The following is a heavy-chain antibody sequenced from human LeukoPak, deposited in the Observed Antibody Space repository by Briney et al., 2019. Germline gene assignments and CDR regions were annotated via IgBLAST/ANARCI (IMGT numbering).Heavy chain of an antibody. CDR3: ARDQGIQLWLGDFDY. CDR1: GFTFSSYG. V-gene: IGHV3-7*01. CDR2: IKQDGSEK. J-gene: IGHJ4*02. Sequence: PGGSLRLSCAASGFTFSSYGMHWVRQAPGKGLEWVANIKQDGSEKYYVDSVKGRFTISRDNAKNSLYLQMNSLRAEDTAAYYCARDQGIQLWLGDFDYWGQGTLVTVSS. D-gene: IGHD5-18*01.